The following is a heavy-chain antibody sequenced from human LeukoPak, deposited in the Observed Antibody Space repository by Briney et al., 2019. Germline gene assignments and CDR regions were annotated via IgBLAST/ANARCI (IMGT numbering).Heavy chain of an antibody. D-gene: IGHD6-19*01. CDR2: IIPIFGTA. J-gene: IGHJ6*03. CDR1: GGTFSSYA. CDR3: ARAIAVKNYYYYYMDV. V-gene: IGHV1-69*13. Sequence: SVKVSCKASGGTFSSYAISWVRQAPGQGLEWMGGIIPIFGTANYAQKFQGRVTITADESTSTAYMELSSLRSEDTAVYYCARAIAVKNYYYYYMDVWGKGTTVTVSS.